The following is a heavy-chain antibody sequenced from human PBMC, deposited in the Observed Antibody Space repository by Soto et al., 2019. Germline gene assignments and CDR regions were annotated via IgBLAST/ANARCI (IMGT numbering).Heavy chain of an antibody. CDR2: ISWNSGSI. CDR1: GFTFDDYA. V-gene: IGHV3-9*01. J-gene: IGHJ6*02. Sequence: GGSLRLSCAASGFTFDDYAMHWVRQAPGKGLEWVSGISWNSGSIGYADSVKGRFTISRDNAKNSLYLQMNSLRAEDTALYYCAKAMRKDYYYGMDVWGQGTTATVSS. CDR3: AKAMRKDYYYGMDV.